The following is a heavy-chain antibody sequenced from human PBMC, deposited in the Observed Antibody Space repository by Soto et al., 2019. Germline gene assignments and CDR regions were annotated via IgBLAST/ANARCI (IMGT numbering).Heavy chain of an antibody. D-gene: IGHD3-22*01. CDR2: IYHSGST. J-gene: IGHJ5*02. V-gene: IGHV4-39*01. Sequence: PSETLSLTCTVSGGSISSSSYYWGWIRQPPGKGLEWIGSIYHSGSTYYNPSLKSRVTISVDTSKNQFSLKLTSVTAADTAVYYCARDYYDSSDYTTNWFDPWGQGTLVTVSS. CDR3: ARDYYDSSDYTTNWFDP. CDR1: GGSISSSSYY.